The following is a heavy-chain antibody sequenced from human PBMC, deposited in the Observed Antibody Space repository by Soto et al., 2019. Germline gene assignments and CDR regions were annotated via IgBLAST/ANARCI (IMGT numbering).Heavy chain of an antibody. V-gene: IGHV6-1*01. D-gene: IGHD3-9*01. CDR3: ARVSFDHFVHWFDP. Sequence: SQTLSLTCAISGDSVSSKTAAWNCIRQSPSRGLEWLGRTYFRSRWYNDYAISVKSRITINPDTSKNQFSLLLNSVTPEDTAVYYCARVSFDHFVHWFDPWGQRTLVTVPS. CDR1: GDSVSSKTAA. J-gene: IGHJ5*02. CDR2: TYFRSRWYN.